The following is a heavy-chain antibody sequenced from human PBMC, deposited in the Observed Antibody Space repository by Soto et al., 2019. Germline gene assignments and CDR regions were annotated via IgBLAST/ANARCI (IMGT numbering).Heavy chain of an antibody. CDR2: IDLGGTK. V-gene: IGHV4-39*02. Sequence: PSETLSLTCTVSDVSIGGSFHYLGWIRQPPGKGLEWIGNIDLGGTKYYNPSLKSRLTLSLDTSKNDFSLNLSSVTAADTAVHFCAREWGLLPYYVMNVWGHGTAVTVSS. CDR1: DVSIGGSFHY. D-gene: IGHD7-27*01. CDR3: AREWGLLPYYVMNV. J-gene: IGHJ6*02.